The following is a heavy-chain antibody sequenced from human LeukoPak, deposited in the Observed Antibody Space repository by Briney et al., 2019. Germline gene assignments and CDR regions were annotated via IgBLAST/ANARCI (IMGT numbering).Heavy chain of an antibody. CDR2: VFNNGGT. D-gene: IGHD2-15*01. CDR3: VASYGSYVLDY. V-gene: IGHV4-59*01. Sequence: SETLSLTCSVSGGSIGSYHCNWIRQPSGKGLEWVGTVFNNGGTKNNPSLKSRVAISVDTSKNQFALKLSSVTAADTAVYYCVASYGSYVLDYWGQGAMVIVSS. J-gene: IGHJ4*02. CDR1: GGSIGSYH.